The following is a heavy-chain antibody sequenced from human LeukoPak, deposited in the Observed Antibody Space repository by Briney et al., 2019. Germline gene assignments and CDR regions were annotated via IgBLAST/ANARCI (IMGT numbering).Heavy chain of an antibody. V-gene: IGHV3-23*01. CDR1: GFTFSSYG. Sequence: GGSLRLSCAASGFTFSSYGMSWVRQAPGKGLEWVSAISGSGGSTYYADSVKGRFTISRDNSKNTLYLQMNSLRAEDTAVYYCAKDSSRYFDWLLSDAPGLYYYYMDVWGKGTTVTISS. J-gene: IGHJ6*03. D-gene: IGHD3-9*01. CDR3: AKDSSRYFDWLLSDAPGLYYYYMDV. CDR2: ISGSGGST.